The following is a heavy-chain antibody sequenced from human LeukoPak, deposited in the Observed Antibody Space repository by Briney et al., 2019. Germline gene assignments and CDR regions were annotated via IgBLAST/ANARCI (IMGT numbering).Heavy chain of an antibody. CDR3: ARDRTEQWLVLSYYYGVDV. J-gene: IGHJ6*02. Sequence: ASVKVSCKASGYTFTSYYMHWVRQAPGQGREWMGLINPSGGSTSYAQNFQGRVTMTRDTSTSTVYMELCSLRSEDTAVYYCARDRTEQWLVLSYYYGVDVWGQGTTVTVSS. CDR2: INPSGGST. CDR1: GYTFTSYY. D-gene: IGHD6-19*01. V-gene: IGHV1-46*01.